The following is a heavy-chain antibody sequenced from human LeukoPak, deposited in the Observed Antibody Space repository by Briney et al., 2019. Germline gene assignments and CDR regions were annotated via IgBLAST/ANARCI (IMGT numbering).Heavy chain of an antibody. CDR3: AMSNSVIRFDY. V-gene: IGHV4-59*01. Sequence: SETLSLTCTVSGGSISSYYWSWIRQPPGKGLEWIGYIYYSGSTNYNPSLKSRVTISVDTSKNQFSLKLSSVTAADTAVYYCAMSNSVIRFDYWGQGTLVTVSS. J-gene: IGHJ4*02. CDR2: IYYSGST. CDR1: GGSISSYY. D-gene: IGHD2/OR15-2a*01.